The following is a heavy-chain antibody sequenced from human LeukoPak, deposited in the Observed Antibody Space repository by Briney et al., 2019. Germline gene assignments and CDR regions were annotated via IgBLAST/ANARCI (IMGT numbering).Heavy chain of an antibody. CDR1: GGSISSSNW. CDR3: ARVRLRGYDSSGYVDY. D-gene: IGHD3-22*01. Sequence: PSGTLSLTCAVSGGSISSSNWWSWVRQPPGKGLEWIGEIYHSGSTNYNPSLKSRVTVSVDKSKNQFSLKLSSVTAADTAVYYCARVRLRGYDSSGYVDYWGQGTLVTVSS. CDR2: IYHSGST. J-gene: IGHJ4*02. V-gene: IGHV4-4*02.